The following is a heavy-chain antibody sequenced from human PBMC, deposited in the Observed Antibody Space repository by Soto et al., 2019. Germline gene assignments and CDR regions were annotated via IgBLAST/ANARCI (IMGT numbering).Heavy chain of an antibody. CDR2: IYPGDSDT. Sequence: AASLNSCSQASGYSFTRYSSVWVCLMPGKGLEWMGIIYPGDSDTRYSPSFQGQVTISADKSISTAYLQWSSLKASDTAMYYCARHAPQGSNVVAGIFDYWGQGTLVTSPQ. D-gene: IGHD6-19*01. V-gene: IGHV5-51*01. J-gene: IGHJ4*02. CDR1: GYSFTRYS. CDR3: ARHAPQGSNVVAGIFDY.